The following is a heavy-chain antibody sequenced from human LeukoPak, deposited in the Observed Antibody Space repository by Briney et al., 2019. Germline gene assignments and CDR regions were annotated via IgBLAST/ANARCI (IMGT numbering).Heavy chain of an antibody. J-gene: IGHJ4*02. D-gene: IGHD2-8*01. CDR3: ARGPTNGQAFDY. V-gene: IGHV3-21*01. Sequence: GGSLRLSCAASGFTFSSYSMNWVRQAPGKGLEWVSSISSSSSYIYYADSVKGRFTISRDNAKNSLYLQMNSLRGEDTAVYYCARGPTNGQAFDYWGQGTLVSVSS. CDR2: ISSSSSYI. CDR1: GFTFSSYS.